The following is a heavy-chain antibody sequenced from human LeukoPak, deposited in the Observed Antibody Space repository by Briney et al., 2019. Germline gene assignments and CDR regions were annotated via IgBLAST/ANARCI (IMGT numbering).Heavy chain of an antibody. Sequence: PSETLSLTCTVSGGYISSYYWSWIRQPAGKGLEWIGLIYTSGSTNYSPSLKSRVTMSVDTSKNQFSLKLSSVTAADTAVYYCARDQVGAPNKALDIWGQGTMVTVSS. CDR1: GGYISSYY. CDR3: ARDQVGAPNKALDI. CDR2: IYTSGST. D-gene: IGHD1-26*01. V-gene: IGHV4-4*07. J-gene: IGHJ3*02.